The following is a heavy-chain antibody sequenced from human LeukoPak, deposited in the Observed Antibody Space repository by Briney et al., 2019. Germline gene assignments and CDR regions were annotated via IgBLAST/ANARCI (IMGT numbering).Heavy chain of an antibody. D-gene: IGHD3-22*01. CDR1: GFTFSSYE. Sequence: GGYLRLSCAASGFTFSSYEMNWVRQAPGKGLEWVSYISSSGSTIYYADSVKGRFTISRDNAKNSLYLQMKSLRAEDTAVYYCARDLTHKYCYDSSGLVWGQGTLVTVSS. J-gene: IGHJ4*02. CDR3: ARDLTHKYCYDSSGLV. CDR2: ISSSGSTI. V-gene: IGHV3-48*03.